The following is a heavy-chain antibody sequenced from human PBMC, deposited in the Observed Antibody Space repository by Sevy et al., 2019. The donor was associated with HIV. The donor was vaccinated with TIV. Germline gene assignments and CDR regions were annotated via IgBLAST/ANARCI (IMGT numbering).Heavy chain of an antibody. V-gene: IGHV4-59*01. CDR2: IYYSGST. CDR3: ARVAPFTYYYGSGSSMFDY. Sequence: SETLSLTCTVSGGSISSYYWSWIRQPPGKGLEWIGYIYYSGSTNYNPSLKSRVTISVDTSKNQFSLKLSPVTAADTAVYYCARVAPFTYYYGSGSSMFDYWGQGTLVTVSS. D-gene: IGHD3-10*01. CDR1: GGSISSYY. J-gene: IGHJ4*02.